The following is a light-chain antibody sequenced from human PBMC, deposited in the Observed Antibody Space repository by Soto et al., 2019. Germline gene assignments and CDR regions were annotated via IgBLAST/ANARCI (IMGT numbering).Light chain of an antibody. Sequence: QPVLTQSSSASASLGSSVKLTCTLSSGHSSYIIAWHQQQPGKAPRYLMKVEGSGSYNKGSGVPDRFSGSGSGADRYLTISNLQFEDEADYYCETWDSDPRVFGGGTKVTVL. V-gene: IGLV4-60*02. CDR1: SGHSSYI. CDR3: ETWDSDPRV. J-gene: IGLJ3*02. CDR2: VEGSGSY.